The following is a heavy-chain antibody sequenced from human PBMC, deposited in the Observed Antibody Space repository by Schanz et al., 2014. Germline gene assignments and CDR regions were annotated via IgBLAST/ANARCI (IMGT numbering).Heavy chain of an antibody. D-gene: IGHD5-18*01. CDR2: INSDGTTT. CDR1: TSLFSRSV. CDR3: AKDRGDGYSNGIFQY. J-gene: IGHJ4*02. Sequence: EVQLLESGGGLVRPGGSLRLSCAVSTSLFSRSVIHWVRQAPGKGLVWVSHINSDGTTTTYADSVKGRFTISRDNAKNTFYLHMNSLRNEDTAVYFCAKDRGDGYSNGIFQYWGLGTLVTVSS. V-gene: IGHV3-74*01.